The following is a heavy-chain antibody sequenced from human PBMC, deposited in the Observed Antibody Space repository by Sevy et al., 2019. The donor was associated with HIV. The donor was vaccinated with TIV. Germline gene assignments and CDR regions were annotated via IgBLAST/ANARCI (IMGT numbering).Heavy chain of an antibody. CDR2: IKSKTDGGTT. CDR3: TTDQWQQPDAFDI. Sequence: GSLRLSCAASGFTFSNAWMSWVRQAPGKGLEWVGRIKSKTDGGTTDYAAPVKGRFTISRDDSKNTLYLQMNSLKTEDTAVYYCTTDQWQQPDAFDIWGQGTMVTVSS. J-gene: IGHJ3*02. CDR1: GFTFSNAW. D-gene: IGHD6-13*01. V-gene: IGHV3-15*01.